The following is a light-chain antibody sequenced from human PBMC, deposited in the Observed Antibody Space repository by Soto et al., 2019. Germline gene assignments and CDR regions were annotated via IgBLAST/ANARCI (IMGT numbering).Light chain of an antibody. Sequence: EIVLTQSPATLSLSPGEGATLSCRANQSVSSYLAWYQQKPGQAPRLLIYDAFNRATGIPARFSGSGSGTDFTLTISSLEPEDFAVYYCQQRSSWPFTFGPGTKVDI. V-gene: IGKV3-11*01. J-gene: IGKJ3*01. CDR3: QQRSSWPFT. CDR1: QSVSSY. CDR2: DAF.